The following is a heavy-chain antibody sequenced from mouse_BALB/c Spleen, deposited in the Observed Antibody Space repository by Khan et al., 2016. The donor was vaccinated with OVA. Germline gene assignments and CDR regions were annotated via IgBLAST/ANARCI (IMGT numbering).Heavy chain of an antibody. CDR2: INPTTVYT. D-gene: IGHD1-1*01. J-gene: IGHJ2*01. V-gene: IGHV1-7*01. CDR1: GYTFTSYW. CDR3: ARRGLRWDFDY. Sequence: VQLQESGAELAKPGASVKMSCKASGYTFTSYWINWVKQRPGQGLEWIGYINPTTVYTDYNQKFRDKATLTADKSSNTAYMQLSNLTSEDSAVYYCARRGLRWDFDYWGQGTTLTVSS.